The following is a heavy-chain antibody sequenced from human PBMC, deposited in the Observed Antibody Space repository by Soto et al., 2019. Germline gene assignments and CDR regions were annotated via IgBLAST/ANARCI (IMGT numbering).Heavy chain of an antibody. J-gene: IGHJ6*02. Sequence: SETLSLTCAVSGGSISSGGYSWSWIRQPPGKGLEWIGYIYHSGSTYYNPSLKSRVAISVDRSKNQFSLKLSSVTAADTAVYYCARRRGFPYYYGMDGWAQGTTVTVSS. V-gene: IGHV4-30-2*01. D-gene: IGHD5-12*01. CDR2: IYHSGST. CDR3: ARRRGFPYYYGMDG. CDR1: GGSISSGGYS.